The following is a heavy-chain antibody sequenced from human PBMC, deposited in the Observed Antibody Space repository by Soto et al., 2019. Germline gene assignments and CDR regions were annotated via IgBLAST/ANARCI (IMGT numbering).Heavy chain of an antibody. J-gene: IGHJ4*02. D-gene: IGHD3-22*01. CDR1: GFTFSNYA. CDR2: ISGNGGNI. Sequence: GGSLRLSCAASGFTFSNYAMNWVRQAPGKGLKWVSVISGNGGNIDYTDSVKGRFTISRDNSKNTLYLQMHSLRAEDTAIYYCAQGHYYDTSGFYPHFHFFEYWGQGTLVTVSS. CDR3: AQGHYYDTSGFYPHFHFFEY. V-gene: IGHV3-23*01.